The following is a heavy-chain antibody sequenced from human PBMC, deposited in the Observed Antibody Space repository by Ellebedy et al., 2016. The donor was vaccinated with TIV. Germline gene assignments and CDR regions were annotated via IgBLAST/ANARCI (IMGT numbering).Heavy chain of an antibody. J-gene: IGHJ6*02. CDR2: ISYDGSNK. V-gene: IGHV3-30*03. Sequence: GESLKISXAASGFTFSSYLMHWVRQAPGKGLEWVALISYDGSNKYYADSVKGRFTISRDNSKNTLYLQMNSLRAEDTAVYYCARDYYDSSGYYYTKYYYYYGMDVWGQGTTVTVSS. CDR3: ARDYYDSSGYYYTKYYYYYGMDV. CDR1: GFTFSSYL. D-gene: IGHD3-22*01.